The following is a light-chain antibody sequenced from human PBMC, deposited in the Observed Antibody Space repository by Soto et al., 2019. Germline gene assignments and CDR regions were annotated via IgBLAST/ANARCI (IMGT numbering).Light chain of an antibody. CDR2: EGS. V-gene: IGLV2-23*01. CDR3: CSYAGSSTLV. CDR1: SSDVGSYKF. J-gene: IGLJ2*01. Sequence: QSALAQPASVSGSPGQSITISCTGTSSDVGSYKFVSWYQHHPGKAPKLMIYEGSKRPSGISSRFSGSKSGNTASLTISGLQAEDEADYYCCSYAGSSTLVFGGGTKVTVL.